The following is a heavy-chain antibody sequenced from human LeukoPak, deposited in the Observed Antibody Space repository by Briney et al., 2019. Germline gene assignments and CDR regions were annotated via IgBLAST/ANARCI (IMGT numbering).Heavy chain of an antibody. CDR1: GGSLSRGGYY. J-gene: IGHJ4*02. D-gene: IGHD4-17*01. CDR2: IYHSGSA. Sequence: SQTLSPTCTVFGGSLSRGGYYWNWIRQQPGQGLEWLGYIYHSGSARYNPSFKSRLNMSVDMSRNQFSLNLSSVTAADTALYFCARGGDYGDYFAYWGQGTLVSVSS. CDR3: ARGGDYGDYFAY. V-gene: IGHV4-31*03.